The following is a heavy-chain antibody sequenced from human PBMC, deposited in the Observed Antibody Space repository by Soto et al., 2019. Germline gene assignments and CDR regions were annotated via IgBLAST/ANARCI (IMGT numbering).Heavy chain of an antibody. CDR2: IYHSGST. CDR3: ARGGTDSSGYYWGYFQH. CDR1: GGSISSSNW. Sequence: QVQLQESGPGLVKPSGTLSLTCAVSGGSISSSNWWSWVRQPPGKGLEWIGEIYHSGSTNYNPSRKSRVTISVDKSKNQVSLKLSSVTAADTAVYYCARGGTDSSGYYWGYFQHWGQGTLVTVSS. V-gene: IGHV4-4*02. J-gene: IGHJ1*01. D-gene: IGHD3-22*01.